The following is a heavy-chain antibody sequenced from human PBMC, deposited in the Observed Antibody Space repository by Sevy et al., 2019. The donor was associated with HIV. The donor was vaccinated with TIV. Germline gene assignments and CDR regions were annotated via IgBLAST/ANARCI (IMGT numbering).Heavy chain of an antibody. CDR1: GFTVSSNY. CDR3: ARGKSGYGYGLNS. J-gene: IGHJ4*02. D-gene: IGHD5-18*01. V-gene: IGHV3-66*01. Sequence: GGSLRLSCAASGFTVSSNYMTWVRQAPGKGLEGVSVIYSDGTTYHADSVKDRFTISRDNSKNTLYLQMNSLRAEDTAGYYCARGKSGYGYGLNSWGQGTLVTVSS. CDR2: IYSDGTT.